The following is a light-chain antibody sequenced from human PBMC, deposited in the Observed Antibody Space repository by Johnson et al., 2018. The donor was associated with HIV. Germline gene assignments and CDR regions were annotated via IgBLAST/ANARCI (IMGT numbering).Light chain of an antibody. Sequence: QSVLTQPPSVSAAPGQKVTISCSGSSSNIGSNFVSWYQHPPGTAPRVLIYDNKKRPSGIPDRFSGSKSGTSAPLGSTGLQTGDEADYYCGTWDSSLSAYVFGTGTKVTVL. V-gene: IGLV1-51*01. CDR1: SSNIGSNF. CDR2: DNK. CDR3: GTWDSSLSAYV. J-gene: IGLJ1*01.